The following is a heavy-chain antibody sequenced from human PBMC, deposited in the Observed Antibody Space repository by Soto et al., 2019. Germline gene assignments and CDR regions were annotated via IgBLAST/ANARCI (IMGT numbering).Heavy chain of an antibody. CDR1: GYTFTDYD. Sequence: QVQLVQSGAEVKKPGASVKVSCKASGYTFTDYDINWVRQATGQGLEWMGRMTPNSGNTGYAQKFQGRVTMTRDTSRSTAYMELNSLTSEDTAVYYCARNLYNTGSFDHWGQGTLVTVSS. CDR3: ARNLYNTGSFDH. J-gene: IGHJ4*02. V-gene: IGHV1-8*02. D-gene: IGHD3-10*01. CDR2: MTPNSGNT.